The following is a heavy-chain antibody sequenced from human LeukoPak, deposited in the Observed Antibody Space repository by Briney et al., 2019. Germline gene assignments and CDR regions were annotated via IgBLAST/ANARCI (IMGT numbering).Heavy chain of an antibody. V-gene: IGHV4-59*11. D-gene: IGHD3-3*01. Sequence: SETLSLTCTVSGGSISSHYWSWIRQPPGKGLEWIGYIYYSGSTNYNPSLKSRVTISVDTSKNHFSLKLSSVTAADTAVYYCARSFNYDFWSGYYTPYYFDYWGQGTLVTVSS. J-gene: IGHJ4*02. CDR1: GGSISSHY. CDR3: ARSFNYDFWSGYYTPYYFDY. CDR2: IYYSGST.